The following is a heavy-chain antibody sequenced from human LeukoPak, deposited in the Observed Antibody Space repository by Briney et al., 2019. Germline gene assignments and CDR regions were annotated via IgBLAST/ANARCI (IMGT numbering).Heavy chain of an antibody. CDR1: GFTFSSYA. J-gene: IGHJ4*02. CDR3: ARNTGSGWYLGYFDY. D-gene: IGHD6-19*01. Sequence: TGGSLRLSCAASGFTFSSYAMHWVRQAPGKGLEWVAVISYDGSNKYYADSVKGRFTISRDNSKNTLYLQMNSLRAEDTAVYYCARNTGSGWYLGYFDYWGQGTLVTVSS. V-gene: IGHV3-30-3*01. CDR2: ISYDGSNK.